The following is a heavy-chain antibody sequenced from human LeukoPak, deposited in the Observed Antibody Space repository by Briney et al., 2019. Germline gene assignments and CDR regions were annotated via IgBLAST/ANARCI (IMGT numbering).Heavy chain of an antibody. Sequence: SETLSLTCTVSGGSISSYYWSWIRQPPGKGLEWIGYIYYSGSTNYNPSLKSRVTISVDTSKNQFSLKLSSVTAADTAVYYCARGGIAAAGPYYYYMDVWGKGTTVTVSS. CDR1: GGSISSYY. J-gene: IGHJ6*03. CDR3: ARGGIAAAGPYYYYMDV. CDR2: IYYSGST. V-gene: IGHV4-59*01. D-gene: IGHD6-13*01.